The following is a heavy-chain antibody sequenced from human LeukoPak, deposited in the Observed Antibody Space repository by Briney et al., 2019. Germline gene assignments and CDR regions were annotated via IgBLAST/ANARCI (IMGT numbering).Heavy chain of an antibody. D-gene: IGHD6-13*01. CDR3: ARTYGRIAAAGTSYFDY. V-gene: IGHV6-1*01. CDR2: TYYRSKWYN. CDR1: GDSFSSNSAA. J-gene: IGHJ4*02. Sequence: SQTLSLTCAISGDSFSSNSAAWNWIRQSPSRGLEWLGRTYYRSKWYNDYAVSVKSRITINPDTSKNQFSLQLNSVTPEDTAVYYCARTYGRIAAAGTSYFDYWGQGTLVTVSS.